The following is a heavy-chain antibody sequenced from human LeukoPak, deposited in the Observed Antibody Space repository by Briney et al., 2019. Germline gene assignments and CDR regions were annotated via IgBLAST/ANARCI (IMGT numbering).Heavy chain of an antibody. V-gene: IGHV3-64D*06. CDR2: ISSNGGST. J-gene: IGHJ4*02. D-gene: IGHD6-19*01. CDR1: GFTFSSYV. Sequence: GGSLRLSCSASGFTFSSYVMHWVRQAPGKGLEYVSAISSNGGSTYYADSVKGRFTISRDNSKNTLYLQMSSLRAEDTAVYYCVKDTVAGTPTYYFDYWGQGTLVTVSS. CDR3: VKDTVAGTPTYYFDY.